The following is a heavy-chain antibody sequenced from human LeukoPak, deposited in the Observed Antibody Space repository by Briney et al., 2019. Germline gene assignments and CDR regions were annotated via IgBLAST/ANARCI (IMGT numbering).Heavy chain of an antibody. D-gene: IGHD3-22*01. V-gene: IGHV4-39*07. J-gene: IGHJ5*02. CDR3: ARDLYYYDSSGSSKFDP. Sequence: SETLSLTCTVSGGSISSSSYYWGWIRQPPGMGLEWIGSIYYSGSTYYNPSLKRRVTMSVDTSKNRFSLKLSSVTAADTAVYYCARDLYYYDSSGSSKFDPWGQGTLVTVSS. CDR2: IYYSGST. CDR1: GGSISSSSYY.